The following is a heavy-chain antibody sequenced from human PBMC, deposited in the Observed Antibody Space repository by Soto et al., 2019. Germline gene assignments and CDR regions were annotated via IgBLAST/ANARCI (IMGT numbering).Heavy chain of an antibody. Sequence: SVKVSCKASGYNFSDYYIHWVRQAPGQGLEWLGWVSPKSGGTNYAQKFKGRVTMTRDTSSNTVYIDLSGLKSDDTADFYCAREICVGGTFNWFDPLGQGRLVTVYS. D-gene: IGHD2-21*01. CDR2: VSPKSGGT. CDR1: GYNFSDYY. CDR3: AREICVGGTFNWFDP. V-gene: IGHV1-2*02. J-gene: IGHJ5*02.